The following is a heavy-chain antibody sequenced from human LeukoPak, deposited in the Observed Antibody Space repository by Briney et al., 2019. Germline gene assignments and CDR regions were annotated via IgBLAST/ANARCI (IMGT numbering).Heavy chain of an antibody. CDR3: AKSIQLWLLDY. D-gene: IGHD5-18*01. Sequence: GGSLRLSCAASGFTFSSYAMSWVRQAPGKGLEWVSAISGSGGSTYYADSVKGRFTISRDNAKNSLYLQMNSLRAEDTALYYCAKSIQLWLLDYWGQGALVTVSS. J-gene: IGHJ4*02. CDR1: GFTFSSYA. V-gene: IGHV3-23*01. CDR2: ISGSGGST.